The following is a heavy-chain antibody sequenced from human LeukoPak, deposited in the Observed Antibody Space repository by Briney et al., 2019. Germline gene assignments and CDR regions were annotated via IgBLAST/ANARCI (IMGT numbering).Heavy chain of an antibody. V-gene: IGHV4-34*01. D-gene: IGHD6-13*01. CDR3: ARGYSSSWYPNWFDP. CDR1: GGSFSGYY. Sequence: PSETLSLTCAVYGGSFSGYYWSWIRQPPGKGLEWIGEINHSGSTNYNPSLKSRVTMSVDTSKNQFSLNLSSVTAADTAVYYCARGYSSSWYPNWFDPWGQGTLVTVSS. J-gene: IGHJ5*02. CDR2: INHSGST.